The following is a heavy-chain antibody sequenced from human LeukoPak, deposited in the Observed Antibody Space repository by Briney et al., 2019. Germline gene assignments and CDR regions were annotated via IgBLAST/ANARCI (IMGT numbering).Heavy chain of an antibody. CDR3: ARYQLPDY. D-gene: IGHD2-2*01. J-gene: IGHJ4*02. CDR2: ISSSSTI. CDR1: GFTFSSYS. Sequence: GGSLRLSCAASGFTFSSYSMTWVRQAPGKGLEWVSYISSSSTIYYADSVKGRFTISRDNAKNSLYLQMNSLRAEDTAVYYCARYQLPDYWGQGTLVTVSS. V-gene: IGHV3-48*04.